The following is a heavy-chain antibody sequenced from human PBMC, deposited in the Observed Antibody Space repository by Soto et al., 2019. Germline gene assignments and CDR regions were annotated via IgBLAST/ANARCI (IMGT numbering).Heavy chain of an antibody. Sequence: QVPLVQSGAEVKKPGASVKVSCKASGYTFTSYAMHWVRQAPGQRLEWMGWINAGNGNTKYSQKFQGRVTITRDTSASTAYMELSSLRSEDTAVYYCATPLLGYCSGGSCYPSAGYGMDVWGQGTTVTVSS. J-gene: IGHJ6*02. CDR1: GYTFTSYA. D-gene: IGHD2-15*01. CDR2: INAGNGNT. V-gene: IGHV1-3*01. CDR3: ATPLLGYCSGGSCYPSAGYGMDV.